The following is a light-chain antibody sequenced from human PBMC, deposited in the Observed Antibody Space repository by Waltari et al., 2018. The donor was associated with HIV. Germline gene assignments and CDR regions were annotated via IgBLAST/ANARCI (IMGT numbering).Light chain of an antibody. CDR3: QSYDITLSASVV. Sequence: QSVLTQPPSVSGAPGQRVTISCTGRTHNIGADNDVNWYQQIPGTAPKLLSYGTKNRPSGVPDRFSASKSGTSASLSITGLQAEDEADYFCQSYDITLSASVVFGGGTKLTVL. J-gene: IGLJ2*01. V-gene: IGLV1-40*01. CDR1: THNIGADND. CDR2: GTK.